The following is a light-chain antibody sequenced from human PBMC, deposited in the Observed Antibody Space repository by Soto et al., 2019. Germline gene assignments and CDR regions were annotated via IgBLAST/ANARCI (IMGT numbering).Light chain of an antibody. CDR2: EAN. CDR3: SSFTRSSTWL. CDR1: SSDVGGYNY. V-gene: IGLV2-14*01. Sequence: QSVLTQPASVSGSPGQSITISCTGTSSDVGGYNYVSWYQQHPGKAPKLMIYEANNRPSGVSNRFSGSKSGNTASLTISGLQAEDEADYYCSSFTRSSTWLFGGGTKLTVL. J-gene: IGLJ3*02.